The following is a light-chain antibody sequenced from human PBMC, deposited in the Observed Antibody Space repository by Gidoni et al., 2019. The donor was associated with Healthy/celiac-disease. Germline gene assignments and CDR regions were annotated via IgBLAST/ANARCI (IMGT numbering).Light chain of an antibody. CDR2: AAS. Sequence: MTQSPSSLSASVGDRVTITCRASQSIRNDLGWHQQKXGKAPKLLFYAASSLQSGVPSRXXXSGXXTDXXXTIXXXQPXXFAXXXCLXXXNXXXTFXQXTKVEIK. V-gene: IGKV1-6*01. J-gene: IGKJ1*01. CDR1: QSIRND. CDR3: LXXXNXXXT.